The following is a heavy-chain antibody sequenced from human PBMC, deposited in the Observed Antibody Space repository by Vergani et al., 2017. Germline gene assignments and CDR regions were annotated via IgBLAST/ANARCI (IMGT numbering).Heavy chain of an antibody. J-gene: IGHJ6*03. Sequence: QVQLVESGGGVVQPGRSLRLSCAASGFTFSSYGMHWVRQAPGKGLEWVAVISYDGSNKHYADSVKGRFTISRDNSKNTLYLQMNSLRAEDTAVYYCAKDFSPLTTEYYMDVWGKGTTVTVSS. V-gene: IGHV3-30*18. CDR2: ISYDGSNK. D-gene: IGHD4-11*01. CDR1: GFTFSSYG. CDR3: AKDFSPLTTEYYMDV.